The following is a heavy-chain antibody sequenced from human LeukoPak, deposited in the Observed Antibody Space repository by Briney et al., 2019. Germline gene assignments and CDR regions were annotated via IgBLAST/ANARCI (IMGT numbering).Heavy chain of an antibody. D-gene: IGHD5-24*01. J-gene: IGHJ4*02. CDR3: ARPKGDGYNIDY. CDR1: GGSFSGYY. V-gene: IGHV4-34*01. Sequence: SETLSLTCAVYGGSFSGYYWSWIRQPPGKGLEWIGEINHSGSTNYNPSLKSRVTISVDTSKNQFSLKLSSVTAADTAVYYCARPKGDGYNIDYWGQGTLVTVSS. CDR2: INHSGST.